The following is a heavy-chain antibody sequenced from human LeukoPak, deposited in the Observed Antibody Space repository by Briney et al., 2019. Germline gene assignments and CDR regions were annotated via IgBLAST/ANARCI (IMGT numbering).Heavy chain of an antibody. V-gene: IGHV4-59*01. D-gene: IGHD5-18*01. J-gene: IGHJ4*02. CDR2: IYYSGST. Sequence: SETLSLTCTVSGGSISSYYWSWIRQPPGKGLEWIGYIYYSGSTNYNPSLKSRVTISVDTSKNQFSLKLSSVTAADTAVYYCARGGYSYGHSPFDYGGRGPLVTVSS. CDR3: ARGGYSYGHSPFDY. CDR1: GGSISSYY.